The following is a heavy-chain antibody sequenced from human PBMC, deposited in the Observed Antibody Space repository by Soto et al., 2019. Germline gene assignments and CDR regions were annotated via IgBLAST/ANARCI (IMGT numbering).Heavy chain of an antibody. Sequence: QVQLQQWGAGLLKPSETLSLTCAVYGGSFSGYYWSWIRQPPGQGLEWLGEINHSGSTNYNPSLKSRVTISVDTSKNQFSLKLSSVTAADTAVYYCARGGRYCSGGSCYFYYYYYGMDVWGQGTTVTVSS. J-gene: IGHJ6*02. CDR3: ARGGRYCSGGSCYFYYYYYGMDV. CDR2: INHSGST. CDR1: GGSFSGYY. D-gene: IGHD2-15*01. V-gene: IGHV4-34*01.